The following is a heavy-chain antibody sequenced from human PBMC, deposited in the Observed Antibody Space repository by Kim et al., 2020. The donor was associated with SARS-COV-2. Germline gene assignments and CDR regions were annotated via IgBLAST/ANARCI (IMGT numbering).Heavy chain of an antibody. Sequence: GGSLRLSCVASGFSFSTFHMHWVRQAAGKGLEWVAGISSDGDSRYYIDSVKGRFTISRDNPKNTLYLLLDRLRSEDTAVYYCATEGFSSGRAGVFDNWGHGTLVTVSS. J-gene: IGHJ4*01. V-gene: IGHV3-30*10. CDR3: ATEGFSSGRAGVFDN. D-gene: IGHD6-19*01. CDR2: ISSDGDSR. CDR1: GFSFSTFH.